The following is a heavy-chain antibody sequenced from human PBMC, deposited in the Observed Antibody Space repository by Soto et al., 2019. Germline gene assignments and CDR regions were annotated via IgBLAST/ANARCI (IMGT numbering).Heavy chain of an antibody. CDR1: GGSISSSSYY. D-gene: IGHD3-10*01. CDR2: IYYSEST. V-gene: IGHV4-39*01. J-gene: IGHJ4*02. Sequence: SETLSLTCTVSGGSISSSSYYRGWIRQPPGKGLEWIGRIYYSESTFYNPPLKSRVTISVDTSKNQFSLKLSSVTAADTAVYYCAIQEDASVTMVRGVISYFDYWGQGTLVTVSS. CDR3: AIQEDASVTMVRGVISYFDY.